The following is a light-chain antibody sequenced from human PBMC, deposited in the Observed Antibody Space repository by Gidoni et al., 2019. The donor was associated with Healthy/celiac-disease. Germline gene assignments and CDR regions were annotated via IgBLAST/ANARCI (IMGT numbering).Light chain of an antibody. J-gene: IGKJ1*01. CDR1: PSVSSSY. CDR3: QQYGSSPRT. Sequence: EIVLTQTPGTRSLSPGERSTLSCRARPSVSSSYLAWYHQKPGQAHRLLIYGASSRATGIPDRFSGSGSGTDFTLTISRLEPEDFAVYYCQQYGSSPRTFGQXTKVEIK. V-gene: IGKV3-20*01. CDR2: GAS.